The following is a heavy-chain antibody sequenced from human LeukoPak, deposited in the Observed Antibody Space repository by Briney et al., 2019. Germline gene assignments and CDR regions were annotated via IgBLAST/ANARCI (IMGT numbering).Heavy chain of an antibody. J-gene: IGHJ4*02. CDR2: MYYDGSS. V-gene: IGHV4-39*01. CDR3: ARRSDSGCDDGEDYFDY. D-gene: IGHD3-10*01. Sequence: SETLSLACTVSGGSINSGTFYWGWIRQPPGKGLGWIGSMYYDGSSYYNPSLKSRVTTSVDTSKNQFSLKLTSVTAADTAVYFCARRSDSGCDDGEDYFDYWGQGTLVTVSS. CDR1: GGSINSGTFY.